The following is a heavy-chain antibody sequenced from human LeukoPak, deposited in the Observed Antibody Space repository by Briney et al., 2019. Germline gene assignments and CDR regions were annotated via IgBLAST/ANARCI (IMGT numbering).Heavy chain of an antibody. D-gene: IGHD1-26*01. CDR3: ARVSGDGESSYRALDI. Sequence: GGSLRLSCAASGFTFSSYVMHWVRQAPGKGLEWVANMKQDGSEINYVDSVKGRFTISRDNAKNSLYLQMNSLRVEDTAVYYCARVSGDGESSYRALDIWGQGTMVTVSS. CDR1: GFTFSSYV. V-gene: IGHV3-7*01. J-gene: IGHJ3*02. CDR2: MKQDGSEI.